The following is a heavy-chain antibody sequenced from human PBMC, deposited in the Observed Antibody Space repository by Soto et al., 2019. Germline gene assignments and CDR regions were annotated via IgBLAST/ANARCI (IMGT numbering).Heavy chain of an antibody. CDR3: XXDISGYYEFDY. CDR2: ISAYNGNT. V-gene: IGHV1-18*01. D-gene: IGHD3-3*01. Sequence: QVQLVQSGAEVKKPGASVKVSCKASGYTFTSYGISWVRQAPGQGLEWMGWISAYNGNTNYAQKLQGRVTMTTDTSTSTAXXXXXXXXXDXXXXXXXXXDISGYYEFDYWGQGTLVTVSS. CDR1: GYTFTSYG. J-gene: IGHJ4*02.